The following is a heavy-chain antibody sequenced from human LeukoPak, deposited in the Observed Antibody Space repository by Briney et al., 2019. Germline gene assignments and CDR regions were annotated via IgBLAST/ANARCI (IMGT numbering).Heavy chain of an antibody. D-gene: IGHD6-13*01. Sequence: GGSLRLSCAASGFTFSSYWMSWVRQAPGEGLEWVANIKQDGSEKYYVDSVKGRFTISRDNAKNSLYLQMNSLRAEDTAVYYCARVDIHSSRWAGFDPWGQGTLVTVSS. CDR2: IKQDGSEK. CDR1: GFTFSSYW. CDR3: ARVDIHSSRWAGFDP. V-gene: IGHV3-7*01. J-gene: IGHJ5*02.